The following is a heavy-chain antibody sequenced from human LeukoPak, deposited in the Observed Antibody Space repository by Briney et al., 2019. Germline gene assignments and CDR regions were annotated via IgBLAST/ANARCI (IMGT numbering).Heavy chain of an antibody. D-gene: IGHD4-17*01. CDR1: GFTFSGSA. J-gene: IGHJ6*02. Sequence: GGSLRLSCVASGFTFSGSAIHWVRQASGKGLEWVGCVRSKADSYATAYTASMKGRFIISRDDSRNTAYLQMNSLKTEDTAVYYCAKITHGDYSDYYGMDVWGQGTTVTVSS. CDR2: VRSKADSYAT. V-gene: IGHV3-73*01. CDR3: AKITHGDYSDYYGMDV.